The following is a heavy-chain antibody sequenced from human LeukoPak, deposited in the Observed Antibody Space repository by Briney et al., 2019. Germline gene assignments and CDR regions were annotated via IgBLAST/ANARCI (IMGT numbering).Heavy chain of an antibody. CDR2: IKQGGSEK. D-gene: IGHD5-18*01. CDR1: GFTFSSYW. J-gene: IGHJ4*02. Sequence: GGSVRLSCAASGFTFSSYWMNWVRQAPGKGLEWVANIKQGGSEKYYVDSVKGRFTISRDDAKNSLYLQMNSLRAEDTAVYYCARGYSYGYIWGQGTLVSVSS. V-gene: IGHV3-7*04. CDR3: ARGYSYGYI.